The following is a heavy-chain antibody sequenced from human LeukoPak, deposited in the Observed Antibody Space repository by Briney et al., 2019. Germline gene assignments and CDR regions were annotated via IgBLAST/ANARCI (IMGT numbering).Heavy chain of an antibody. J-gene: IGHJ4*02. Sequence: GESLKISCKGSGYSFAAYWIGWVRQMPGKGLEWMGSIFPGDSDTRYSPSFQGQVTISADKSISTAYLQWSSLKASDTAMYYCARRDGYNSFDYWSQGTLVTVSS. CDR2: IFPGDSDT. V-gene: IGHV5-51*01. D-gene: IGHD5-24*01. CDR3: ARRDGYNSFDY. CDR1: GYSFAAYW.